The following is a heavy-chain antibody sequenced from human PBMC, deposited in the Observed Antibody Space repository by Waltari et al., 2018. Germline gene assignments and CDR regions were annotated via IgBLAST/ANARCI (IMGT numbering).Heavy chain of an antibody. V-gene: IGHV3-33*01. CDR3: ARSVAAAGWDYFDS. CDR1: GFTFNNYG. CDR2: IWYDGSNK. Sequence: QVQLVESGGGVVQPGRSLRLSCAASGFTFNNYGMHWVRQAPGKGLEWVAVIWYDGSNKYYADSVKGRFTISRDNSKNTLYLQMNSLRAEDTAVYYCARSVAAAGWDYFDSWGQGTLVTVSS. J-gene: IGHJ4*02. D-gene: IGHD6-13*01.